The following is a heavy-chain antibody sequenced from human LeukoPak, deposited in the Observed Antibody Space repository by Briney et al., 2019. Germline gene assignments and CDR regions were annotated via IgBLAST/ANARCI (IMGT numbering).Heavy chain of an antibody. D-gene: IGHD5-12*01. V-gene: IGHV3-30*18. CDR1: GFTFSSHG. CDR2: ISYDGRNK. J-gene: IGHJ4*02. Sequence: GRSLRLSCAASGFTFSSHGMHWVRQAPGKGLEWVAAISYDGRNKEYVDSVKGRFTISRDNSKNTLYLQMNSLRAEDTAVYYCAKDRGYSHGFEYWGQGTLVTVSS. CDR3: AKDRGYSHGFEY.